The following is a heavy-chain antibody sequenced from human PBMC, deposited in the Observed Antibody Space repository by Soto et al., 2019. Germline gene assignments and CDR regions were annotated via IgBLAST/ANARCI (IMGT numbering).Heavy chain of an antibody. CDR2: ISAYNGNT. V-gene: IGHV1-18*01. Sequence: ASVKVSCRASGYTFTSYGSSWVRQAPGRGLEWMGWISAYNGNTNYAQKLQGRVTMTTDTSTSTAYMELRSLRSDDTAVYYCARDLRYYDSSGYLYWGRCILFTVSS. CDR1: GYTFTSYG. D-gene: IGHD3-22*01. CDR3: ARDLRYYDSSGYLY. J-gene: IGHJ1*01.